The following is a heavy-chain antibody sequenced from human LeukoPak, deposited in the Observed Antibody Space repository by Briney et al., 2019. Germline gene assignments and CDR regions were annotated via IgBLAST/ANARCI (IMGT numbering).Heavy chain of an antibody. CDR3: AKDPFTVGATTPGH. Sequence: SGESLRLSCAASGLIVSRKFMNWVRQAPGKGLEWVSGIYNDGHTFYADSVKGRFTMSRDNSKNTLSLQMNSLRADDTAVYYCAKDPFTVGATTPGHWGQGTLVTVSS. J-gene: IGHJ4*02. V-gene: IGHV3-66*01. CDR1: GLIVSRKF. D-gene: IGHD1-26*01. CDR2: IYNDGHT.